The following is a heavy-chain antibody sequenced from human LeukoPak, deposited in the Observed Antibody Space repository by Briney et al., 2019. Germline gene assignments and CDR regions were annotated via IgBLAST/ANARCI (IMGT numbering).Heavy chain of an antibody. CDR2: INQDGSEK. J-gene: IGHJ6*01. CDR3: GRNASGMDV. Sequence: GGSLRLSCAASGFTFSNYCMSWVRQAPGKGLEWVANINQDGSEKYYVDSVKGRFTISRDNAKNSLYLQMNRLRAEDTAVYYCGRNASGMDVWGKGGTVTVSS. CDR1: GFTFSNYC. V-gene: IGHV3-7*01.